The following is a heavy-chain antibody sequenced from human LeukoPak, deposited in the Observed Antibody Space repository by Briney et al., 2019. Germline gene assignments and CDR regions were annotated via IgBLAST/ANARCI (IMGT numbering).Heavy chain of an antibody. CDR1: GFTFSSYW. J-gene: IGHJ4*02. D-gene: IGHD4-11*01. Sequence: GGSLRLSCAASGFTFSSYWMHWVRQAPGKGLVWVSRINTDGSSTSYADSVKGRFTISRDNAKNTLYLQMNSLRAEDTAVYYCARARGTVTTFDYWGQGTLVTVSS. V-gene: IGHV3-74*01. CDR2: INTDGSST. CDR3: ARARGTVTTFDY.